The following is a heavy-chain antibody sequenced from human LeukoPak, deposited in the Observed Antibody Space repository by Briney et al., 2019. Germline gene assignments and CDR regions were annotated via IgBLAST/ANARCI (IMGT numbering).Heavy chain of an antibody. Sequence: GASVKVSCKASGHTFTGYYMHWLRQAPGQGLEWMGWINPNSGGTNYAQKFQGRVTMTRDTSISTAYMELSRLRSDDTAVYYCARAYYDSSGTRDDYWGQGTLVTVSS. CDR3: ARAYYDSSGTRDDY. CDR1: GHTFTGYY. J-gene: IGHJ4*02. CDR2: INPNSGGT. D-gene: IGHD3-22*01. V-gene: IGHV1-2*02.